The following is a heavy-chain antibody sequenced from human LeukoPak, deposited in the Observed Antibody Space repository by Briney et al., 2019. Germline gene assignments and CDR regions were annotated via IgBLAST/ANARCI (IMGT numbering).Heavy chain of an antibody. CDR3: ARDHYYDGRGRFDP. Sequence: SETLSLTCSVSGGSVTSGTYHWGWIRQPPGKVLEWIGSVYFDGGTHYNPSLQSRVTVSVDTSKNQFSLRLSSVTAADTALYYCARDHYYDGRGRFDPWGQGTLVTVSS. CDR2: VYFDGGT. J-gene: IGHJ5*02. CDR1: GGSVTSGTYH. D-gene: IGHD3-16*01. V-gene: IGHV4-39*07.